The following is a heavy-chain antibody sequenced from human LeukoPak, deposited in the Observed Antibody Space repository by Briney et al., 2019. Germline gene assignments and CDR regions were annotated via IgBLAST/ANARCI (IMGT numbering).Heavy chain of an antibody. CDR2: IKQDGSEK. Sequence: GGSLRLSCAASGFTFSSYWMSWVRQAPGKGLEWVANIKQDGSEKYYVDSVKGRFTISRDNAKNSLYLQMSSLRAEDTAVYYCARDDRAMDLYYYYYGMDVWGQGTTVTVSS. CDR3: ARDDRAMDLYYYYYGMDV. V-gene: IGHV3-7*01. J-gene: IGHJ6*02. D-gene: IGHD5-18*01. CDR1: GFTFSSYW.